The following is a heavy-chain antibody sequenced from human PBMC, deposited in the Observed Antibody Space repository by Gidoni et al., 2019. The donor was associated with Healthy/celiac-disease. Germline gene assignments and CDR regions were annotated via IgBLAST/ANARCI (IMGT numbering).Heavy chain of an antibody. Sequence: GRQVTGQGLEWMGWMNPNSGNTGYAQKFQGRVTMTRNTSISTAYMELSSLRSEDTAVYYCAGRKLGRGDFDYWGQGTLVTVSS. J-gene: IGHJ4*02. CDR2: MNPNSGNT. V-gene: IGHV1-8*01. CDR3: AGRKLGRGDFDY. D-gene: IGHD7-27*01.